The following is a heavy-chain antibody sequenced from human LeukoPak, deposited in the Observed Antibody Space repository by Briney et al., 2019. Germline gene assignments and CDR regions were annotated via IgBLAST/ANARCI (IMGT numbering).Heavy chain of an antibody. CDR2: IIPIVGTA. J-gene: IGHJ4*02. CDR1: GGTFSSYA. CDR3: ATPRSDYYDSSGYYYGPASTFDY. D-gene: IGHD3-22*01. Sequence: AVNFSCKASGGTFSSYAISWVRQAPGQGLEWMGGIIPIVGTANYAQKFQGRVTMTRDTSISTAYMELSRLRSDDTAVYYCATPRSDYYDSSGYYYGPASTFDYWGQGNLVTVSS. V-gene: IGHV1-69*05.